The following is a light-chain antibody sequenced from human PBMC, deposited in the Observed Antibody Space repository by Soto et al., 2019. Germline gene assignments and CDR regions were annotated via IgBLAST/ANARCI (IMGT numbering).Light chain of an antibody. CDR1: ISDVAGYNY. J-gene: IGLJ2*01. CDR3: SSYAGNNNLV. Sequence: QSALTQPRSVSWSPGQSVSISCTGTISDVAGYNYVSWYQHHPGKAPKLLISDVTKRPSWVPDRFSGSKSGNTASLTISELQAEDEADYYCSSYAGNNNLVFGGGTKLTVL. V-gene: IGLV2-11*01. CDR2: DVT.